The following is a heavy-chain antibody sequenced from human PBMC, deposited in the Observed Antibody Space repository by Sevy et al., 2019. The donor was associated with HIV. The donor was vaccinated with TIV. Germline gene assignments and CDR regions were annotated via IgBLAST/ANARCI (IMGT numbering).Heavy chain of an antibody. V-gene: IGHV3-30*02. CDR3: AKDGVATIVLYYYYGMDV. D-gene: IGHD5-12*01. J-gene: IGHJ6*02. Sequence: GGSLRLSCAASGFTIRTYNMNWVRQAPGKGLEWVAFIRYDGSNKYYADSVKGRFTISRDNSKNTLYLQMNSLGAEDTAVYYCAKDGVATIVLYYYYGMDVWGQGTTVTVSS. CDR2: IRYDGSNK. CDR1: GFTIRTYN.